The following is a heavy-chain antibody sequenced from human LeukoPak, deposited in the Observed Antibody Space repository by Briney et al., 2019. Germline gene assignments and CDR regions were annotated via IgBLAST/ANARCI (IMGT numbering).Heavy chain of an antibody. V-gene: IGHV3-30*02. CDR3: AKGKVPDGWVYFDY. CDR1: GFTFSSCG. CDR2: IRYDGSNK. Sequence: GGSLRLSCAASGFTFSSCGMHWVRQAPGKGLEWVAFIRYDGSNKYYADSVKGRFTISRDNSKNTLYLQMNSLRAEDTAVYYCAKGKVPDGWVYFDYWGQGTLVTVSS. J-gene: IGHJ4*02. D-gene: IGHD1-26*01.